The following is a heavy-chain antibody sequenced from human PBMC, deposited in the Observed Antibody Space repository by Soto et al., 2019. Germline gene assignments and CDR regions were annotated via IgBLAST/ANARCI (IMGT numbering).Heavy chain of an antibody. CDR3: AKDSLQLRDGYNKFDY. CDR2: ISGSGGST. J-gene: IGHJ4*02. Sequence: GGSLRLSCAASGFTFSSYAMSWVRQAPGKGLEWVSAISGSGGSTYYADSVKGRFTISRDNSKNTLYLQMNSLRAEDTAVYYCAKDSLQLRDGYNKFDYWGQGTLVTVSS. V-gene: IGHV3-23*01. CDR1: GFTFSSYA. D-gene: IGHD1-1*01.